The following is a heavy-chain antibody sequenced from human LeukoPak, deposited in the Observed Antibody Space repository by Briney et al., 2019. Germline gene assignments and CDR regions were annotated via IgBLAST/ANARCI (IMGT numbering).Heavy chain of an antibody. D-gene: IGHD1-26*01. J-gene: IGHJ3*02. CDR3: TRERTVSYFESGRNLLTDSFDM. CDR1: GFTFNIYW. V-gene: IGHV3-74*01. Sequence: GGSLRLSCAASGFTFNIYWIYWVRQAPGKGLEFVSRINSDGTMTGYADSVKGRLTISRDNAKNTVSLEMNSLRGEDTAVYYCTRERTVSYFESGRNLLTDSFDMWGQGTMVTVSS. CDR2: INSDGTMT.